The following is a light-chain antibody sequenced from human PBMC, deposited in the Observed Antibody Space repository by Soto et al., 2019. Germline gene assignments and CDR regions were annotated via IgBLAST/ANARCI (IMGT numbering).Light chain of an antibody. CDR3: QQYGTSEII. CDR1: QTLSNSF. V-gene: IGKV3-20*01. Sequence: EIVLTQFPATLSLSPGERATLSCRASQTLSNSFIAWYQQKPGQAPRLLIYDTSSRATGVPDRYSASVSGTDFTPTISSLEPEDFAVFFCQQYGTSEIIFGQGTRLEIK. CDR2: DTS. J-gene: IGKJ5*01.